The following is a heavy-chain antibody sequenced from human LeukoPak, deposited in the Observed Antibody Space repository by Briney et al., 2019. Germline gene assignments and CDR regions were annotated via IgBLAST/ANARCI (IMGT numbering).Heavy chain of an antibody. V-gene: IGHV4-34*01. Sequence: PSETLSLTCAVYGGSFSGYYWSWIRQPPGKGLEWIGEINHSGSTNYNPSLKSRVTISVDTSKNQFSLKLSSVTAADTAVYYCARGKGYCSSTSCYAPFDYWGQGTLVTVSS. CDR3: ARGKGYCSSTSCYAPFDY. CDR1: GGSFSGYY. CDR2: INHSGST. D-gene: IGHD2-2*01. J-gene: IGHJ4*02.